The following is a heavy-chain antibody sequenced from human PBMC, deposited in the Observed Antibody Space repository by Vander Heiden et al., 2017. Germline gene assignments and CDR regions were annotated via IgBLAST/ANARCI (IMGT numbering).Heavy chain of an antibody. J-gene: IGHJ5*02. CDR1: GGSFRGYY. V-gene: IGHV4-34*01. CDR3: ARMGGYCSGGSCRLRGWFDP. Sequence: QVQLQQWGAGLLKPSETLSLTCAVYGGSFRGYYWRWIRQPQGKGLEWIREINHSGSTNYNPSLKSRVTISVDTSKNQFSLKLSSVTAADTAVYYCARMGGYCSGGSCRLRGWFDPWGQGTLVTVSS. CDR2: INHSGST. D-gene: IGHD2-15*01.